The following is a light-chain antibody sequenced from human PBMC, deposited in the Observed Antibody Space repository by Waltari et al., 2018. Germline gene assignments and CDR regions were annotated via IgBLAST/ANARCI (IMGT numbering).Light chain of an antibody. Sequence: EIVLTQSPATLSLSPGARATLSCRASQSVRSFLAWYQHKPGQAPRLLIYEASKRATGVPDRFSGSGSGTDFSLTISSLEPEDFAVYYCQQCDNWPPLTFGGGTKVE. V-gene: IGKV3-11*01. CDR2: EAS. CDR3: QQCDNWPPLT. CDR1: QSVRSF. J-gene: IGKJ4*01.